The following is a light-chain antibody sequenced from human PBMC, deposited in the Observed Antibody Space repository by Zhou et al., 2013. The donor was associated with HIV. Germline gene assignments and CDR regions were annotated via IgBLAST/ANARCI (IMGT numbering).Light chain of an antibody. CDR1: QSISSW. V-gene: IGKV1-5*03. CDR3: QQSYDTPYT. Sequence: DIQMTQSPSTLSASVGDRVTITCRASQSISSWLAWYQQKPGKAPKVLIYKASSLESGVPSRFSGSGSGTEFTLTISSLQPEDFATYYCQQSYDTPYTFGQGTKLEIK. CDR2: KAS. J-gene: IGKJ2*01.